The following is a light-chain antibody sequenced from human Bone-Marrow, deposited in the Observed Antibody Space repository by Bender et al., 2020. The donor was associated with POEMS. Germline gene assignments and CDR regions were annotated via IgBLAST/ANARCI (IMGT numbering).Light chain of an antibody. CDR3: SSYSTTSNVL. Sequence: QSALTQPASVSGSPGQSITISCTGTSSDVGGYNYVSWYQQHPGKAPKLMIYDVSKRPSGASHRFSGSKSGNTASLTISGLQAEDEADYYCSSYSTTSNVLFGGGTKVTVL. CDR2: DVS. CDR1: SSDVGGYNY. J-gene: IGLJ2*01. V-gene: IGLV2-14*01.